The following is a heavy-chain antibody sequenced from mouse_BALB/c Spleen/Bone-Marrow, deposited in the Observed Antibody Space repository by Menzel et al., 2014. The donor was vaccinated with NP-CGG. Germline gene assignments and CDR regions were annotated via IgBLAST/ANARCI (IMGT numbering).Heavy chain of an antibody. V-gene: IGHV1-7*01. CDR2: INPGTDYT. CDR1: GYTFTSYW. Sequence: VQRVESGPELAKTGASVKMSCKASGYTFTSYWMHWLKRRPGQGLEWIGYINPGTDYTEYNQKFKDKATLTADTSSTTAYMQLSSLTSEDSAVYYCARYDYGTKRAWFAYWGQGTLVTVSA. J-gene: IGHJ3*01. D-gene: IGHD1-1*01. CDR3: ARYDYGTKRAWFAY.